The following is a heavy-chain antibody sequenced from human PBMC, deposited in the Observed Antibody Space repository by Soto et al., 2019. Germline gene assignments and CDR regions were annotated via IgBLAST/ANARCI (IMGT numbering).Heavy chain of an antibody. J-gene: IGHJ5*02. CDR2: ISTYNGNT. D-gene: IGHD6-6*01. V-gene: IGHV1-18*01. Sequence: QVQLVQSGAEVKKPGASVKVSCRASGYTFTSYGISWVRQAPGQGLEWMGWISTYNGNTDYAQKVQGRVTMTTDTSTSTAYMELRSLTADDTALYYCARELGGLAARFCSWFEPWGQGTLVTVSS. CDR1: GYTFTSYG. CDR3: ARELGGLAARFCSWFEP.